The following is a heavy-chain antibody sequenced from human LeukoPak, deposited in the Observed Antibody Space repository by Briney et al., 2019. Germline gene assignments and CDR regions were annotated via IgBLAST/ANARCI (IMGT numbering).Heavy chain of an antibody. J-gene: IGHJ5*02. CDR3: ARDRGGYCSGGSCYGLFDP. CDR1: GGSFSGYY. V-gene: IGHV4-34*01. D-gene: IGHD2-15*01. Sequence: PSETLSLTCAVYGGSFSGYYWSWIRQPPGKGLEWIGEINHSGSTNYNPSLKSRVTISVDTSKNQFSLKLSSVIAADTAVYCCARDRGGYCSGGSCYGLFDPWGQGTLVTVSS. CDR2: INHSGST.